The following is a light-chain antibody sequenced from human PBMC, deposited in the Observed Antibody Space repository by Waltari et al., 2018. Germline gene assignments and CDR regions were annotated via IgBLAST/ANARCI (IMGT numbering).Light chain of an antibody. CDR1: QRLKVAY. CDR3: QQYDTSPGT. CDR2: GAL. Sequence: EIVLTQSPGTLSLSPGEKAILSCRASQRLKVAYVAWYQHRSGLAPRLLIYGALYRAADNPDRFSGSGSGTDFTLTITRLEPEDFAVYYCQQYDTSPGTFGQGTKLEMK. V-gene: IGKV3-20*01. J-gene: IGKJ2*01.